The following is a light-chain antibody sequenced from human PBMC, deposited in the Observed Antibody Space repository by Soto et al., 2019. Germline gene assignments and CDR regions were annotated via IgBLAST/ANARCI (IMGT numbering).Light chain of an antibody. CDR3: QHGYVAPYN. J-gene: IGKJ2*01. CDR1: QDINVY. CDR2: SAS. Sequence: DIQMTQSPSSVSASIGDTVTITCRASQDINVYLNWYQQKPGEVPKLLIYSASSVHSGVQSRFAGSGSETDFTLTIRSLQPEDFATYYCQHGYVAPYNFGQGTKV. V-gene: IGKV1-39*01.